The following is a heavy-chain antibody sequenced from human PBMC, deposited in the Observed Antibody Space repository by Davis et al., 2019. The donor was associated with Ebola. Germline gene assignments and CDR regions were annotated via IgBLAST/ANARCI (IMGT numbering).Heavy chain of an antibody. CDR1: GYTFTSYG. D-gene: IGHD2-15*01. CDR3: ARDLGQNFCSGGSCYSVTWFDP. V-gene: IGHV1-18*01. CDR2: ISAYNGNT. Sequence: ASVKVSCKASGYTFTSYGISWVRQAPGQGLEWMGWISAYNGNTNYAQKLQGRVTMTTDTSTSTAYMELRSLRSDDTAVYYCARDLGQNFCSGGSCYSVTWFDPWGQGTLVTVSS. J-gene: IGHJ5*02.